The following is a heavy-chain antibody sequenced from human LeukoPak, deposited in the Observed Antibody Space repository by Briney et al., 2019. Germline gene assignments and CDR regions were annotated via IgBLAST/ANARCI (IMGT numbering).Heavy chain of an antibody. V-gene: IGHV4-61*02. D-gene: IGHD2-2*01. CDR3: ARSTKWGYCSSTSCQPSPPY. CDR2: IYTSGST. J-gene: IGHJ4*02. CDR1: GGSISSGSYY. Sequence: SETLSLTCTVSGGSISSGSYYWSWIRQPAGKGLEWIGRIYTSGSTNYNPSLKSRVTISVDTSKNQFSLKLSSVTAADTAVYYCARSTKWGYCSSTSCQPSPPYWGQGTLVTVSS.